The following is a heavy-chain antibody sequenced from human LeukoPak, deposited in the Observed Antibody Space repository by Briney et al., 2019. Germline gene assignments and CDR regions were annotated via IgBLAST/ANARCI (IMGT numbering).Heavy chain of an antibody. V-gene: IGHV3-30-3*01. CDR1: GFTFSSYA. CDR2: ISYDGSNK. CDR3: ARDLYYDILTGYTPSPPDY. D-gene: IGHD3-9*01. J-gene: IGHJ4*02. Sequence: GGSLRLSCAASGFTFSSYAMHWVRQAPGKGLEWVAVISYDGSNKYYADSVKGRFTISRDNSKNTLYLQMNSLRAEDTAVYYCARDLYYDILTGYTPSPPDYWGQGTLVTVSS.